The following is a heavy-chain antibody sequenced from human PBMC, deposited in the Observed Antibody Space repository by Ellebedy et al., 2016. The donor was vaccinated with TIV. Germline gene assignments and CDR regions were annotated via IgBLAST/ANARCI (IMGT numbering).Heavy chain of an antibody. Sequence: SETLSLXXTVSGGSVSSGSYYWSWIRQPPGKGLEWIGRMYGSGDTKYNPSLESRVTMSVDTSKNQFFLRLSSVTAADTAVYYCVRGPYDGTGYYYPHWGQGILVTVSS. CDR3: VRGPYDGTGYYYPH. CDR2: MYGSGDT. V-gene: IGHV4-61*01. CDR1: GGSVSSGSYY. D-gene: IGHD3-22*01. J-gene: IGHJ4*02.